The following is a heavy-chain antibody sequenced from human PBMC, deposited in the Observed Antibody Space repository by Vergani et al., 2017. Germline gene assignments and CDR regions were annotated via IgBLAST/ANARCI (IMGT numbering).Heavy chain of an antibody. Sequence: QVQLVQSGAEVKKPGASVKVSCKASGYTFTSYGISWVRQAPGQGLEWMGWISAYNGNTNYAQKLQGRVTMTADTSRSTAYMELRSLRSDDTAVYYCAGVAGLGGVGYCSPWGQGTLVTVSS. CDR3: AGVAGLGGVGYCSP. CDR2: ISAYNGNT. J-gene: IGHJ5*02. V-gene: IGHV1-18*01. CDR1: GYTFTSYG. D-gene: IGHD2-15*01.